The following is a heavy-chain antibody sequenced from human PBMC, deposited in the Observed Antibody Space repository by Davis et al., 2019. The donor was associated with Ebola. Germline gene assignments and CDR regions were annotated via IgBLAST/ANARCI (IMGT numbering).Heavy chain of an antibody. CDR2: INPSGGTT. D-gene: IGHD2-15*01. CDR3: ARVCGSCYLWVWDYGMDV. V-gene: IGHV1-46*01. J-gene: IGHJ6*02. Sequence: ASVKVSCKASGYTLVSYYAHWVRQAPGQGLEWMGIINPSGGTTTYAQKFQGRVTMTRDTSTNTLYMELSSLRSEDTAVYYCARVCGSCYLWVWDYGMDVWGQGTTVTVSS. CDR1: GYTLVSYY.